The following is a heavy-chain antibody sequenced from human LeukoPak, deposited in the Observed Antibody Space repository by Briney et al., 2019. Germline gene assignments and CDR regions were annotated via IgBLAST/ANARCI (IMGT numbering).Heavy chain of an antibody. CDR2: ISYDGSNK. V-gene: IGHV3-30-3*01. D-gene: IGHD2-21*02. Sequence: GRSLRLSCAASGFTFSSYAMHWVRQAPGKGLEWVAVISYDGSNKYYADSVKGRFTISRDNSKNTPYLQMNSLRAEDTAVYYCARGGGHIVVVTATDYWGQGTLVTVSS. CDR1: GFTFSSYA. J-gene: IGHJ4*02. CDR3: ARGGGHIVVVTATDY.